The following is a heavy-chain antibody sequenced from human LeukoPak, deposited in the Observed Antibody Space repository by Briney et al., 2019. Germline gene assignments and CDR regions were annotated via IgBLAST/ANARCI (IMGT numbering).Heavy chain of an antibody. J-gene: IGHJ4*02. D-gene: IGHD5-24*01. CDR2: ISSSGSTI. CDR1: GFTFSSYD. V-gene: IGHV3-48*03. CDR3: ARDVGRDDYNYFDY. Sequence: GGSLRLSCAASGFTFSSYDMNWVRQAPGKGLEWVSYISSSGSTIFYADSVKGRFTISRDNAKNSLNLHMNSLRAEDTAVYYCARDVGRDDYNYFDYWGQGTLVTVSS.